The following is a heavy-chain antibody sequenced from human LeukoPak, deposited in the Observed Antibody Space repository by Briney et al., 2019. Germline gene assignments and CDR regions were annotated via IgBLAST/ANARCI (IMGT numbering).Heavy chain of an antibody. CDR3: AKDRYSGSYLQSGPCAH. CDR2: ISYDGSNK. J-gene: IGHJ4*02. Sequence: GGSLRLSCAASGFTFSSYAMHWVRQAPGKGLEWVALISYDGSNKYYADSVKGRFTISRDNSKNTLYLQMNSLRTEDTAVYYCAKDRYSGSYLQSGPCAHWGQGTLVTVSS. D-gene: IGHD1-26*01. V-gene: IGHV3-30*04. CDR1: GFTFSSYA.